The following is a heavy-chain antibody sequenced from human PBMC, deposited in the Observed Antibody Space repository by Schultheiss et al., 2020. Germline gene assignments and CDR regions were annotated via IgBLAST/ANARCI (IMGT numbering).Heavy chain of an antibody. Sequence: SETLSLTCTVSGGSISSYYWSWIRQPPGKWLEWIGEINHSGSTNYNPSLKSRVTILVDTSKNQFSLKLSSVTAADTAVYYCARDQMGIAASDYWGQGTTVTVSS. V-gene: IGHV4-34*01. CDR2: INHSGST. CDR3: ARDQMGIAASDY. D-gene: IGHD6-13*01. CDR1: GGSISSYY. J-gene: IGHJ4*02.